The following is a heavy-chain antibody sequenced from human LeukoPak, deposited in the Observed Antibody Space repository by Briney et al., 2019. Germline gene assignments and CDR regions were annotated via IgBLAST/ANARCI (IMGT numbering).Heavy chain of an antibody. V-gene: IGHV4-4*07. Sequence: ASETLSLTCTVSGGSISSYYWSWIRQPAGKGLEWIGRIYTSGSTNYNPSLKSRVTMSVDTSKNQFSLKLSSVTAADTAVYYCARGGAVVAVVYYYYMDVWGKGTTVTVSS. D-gene: IGHD2-15*01. CDR1: GGSISSYY. J-gene: IGHJ6*03. CDR3: ARGGAVVAVVYYYYMDV. CDR2: IYTSGST.